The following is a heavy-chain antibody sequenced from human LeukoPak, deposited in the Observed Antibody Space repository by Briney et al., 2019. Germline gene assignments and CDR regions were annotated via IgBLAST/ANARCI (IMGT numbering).Heavy chain of an antibody. Sequence: PGGSLRLSCAASGFTFSSYWMSWVRQAPGKGLEWVANIKQDGSEKYYVDSVEGRFTISRDNAKNSLYLQMNSLRAEDTAVYYCARAPTSAYDYSWGHYYYYMDVWGKGTTVTVSS. J-gene: IGHJ6*03. CDR2: IKQDGSEK. D-gene: IGHD4-11*01. CDR1: GFTFSSYW. CDR3: ARAPTSAYDYSWGHYYYYMDV. V-gene: IGHV3-7*01.